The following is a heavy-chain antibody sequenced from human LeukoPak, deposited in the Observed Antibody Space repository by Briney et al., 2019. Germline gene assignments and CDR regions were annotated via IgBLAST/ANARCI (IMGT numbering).Heavy chain of an antibody. CDR3: ARDGEDSRVYYSPFDS. Sequence: ASVKVSCKASGYTFTSYYMHWVRQAPGQGLEWMGIINPSGGSTSYAQKFQGRVTMTRDTSTSTVYMELSSLRSTDTAVYYCARDGEDSRVYYSPFDSGGQEPRVPVP. CDR1: GYTFTSYY. J-gene: IGHJ4*02. CDR2: INPSGGST. D-gene: IGHD3-22*01. V-gene: IGHV1-46*01.